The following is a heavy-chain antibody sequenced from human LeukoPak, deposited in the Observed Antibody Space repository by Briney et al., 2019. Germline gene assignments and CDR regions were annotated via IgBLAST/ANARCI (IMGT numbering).Heavy chain of an antibody. CDR3: ITDSSNDYGDLYYFDY. CDR2: IKSKTDGGTT. D-gene: IGHD4-17*01. CDR1: GFTFSNAW. V-gene: IGHV3-15*01. Sequence: KPGGSLRLSCAASGFTFSNAWMSWVRQAPGKGLEWVGRIKSKTDGGTTDYAAPVKGRFTISRDDSKNTLYLQMNSLKTEVTAVYYCITDSSNDYGDLYYFDYWGQGTLVTVSS. J-gene: IGHJ4*02.